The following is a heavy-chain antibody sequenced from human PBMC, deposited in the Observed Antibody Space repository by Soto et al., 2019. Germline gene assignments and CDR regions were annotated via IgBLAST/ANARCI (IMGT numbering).Heavy chain of an antibody. CDR1: GFTFSSYG. D-gene: IGHD2-15*01. CDR2: IWYDGSNK. Sequence: PVGSLRLSCAASGFTFSSYGMHWVRQAPGKGLEWVAVIWYDGSNKYYADSVKGRFTISRDNSKNTLYLQMNSLRAEDTAVYYCAKDVDIVVVVAATFGYWGQGTLVTVSS. CDR3: AKDVDIVVVVAATFGY. J-gene: IGHJ4*02. V-gene: IGHV3-33*06.